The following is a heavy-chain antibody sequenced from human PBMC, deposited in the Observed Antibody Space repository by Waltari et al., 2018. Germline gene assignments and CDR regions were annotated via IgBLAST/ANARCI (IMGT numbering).Heavy chain of an antibody. Sequence: QLQLQESGPGLVKPSETLSLTCTVSGGSISTGSYYWAWLRQPPGKGLEYMGSINYDGTTYYNPSLKSRVTMSVDTSNSQFSLKLSSVTPADTALYHCARHLRGGSIWYDYWGQGTLVTVSS. CDR2: INYDGTT. D-gene: IGHD6-13*01. V-gene: IGHV4-39*01. J-gene: IGHJ4*02. CDR1: GGSISTGSYY. CDR3: ARHLRGGSIWYDY.